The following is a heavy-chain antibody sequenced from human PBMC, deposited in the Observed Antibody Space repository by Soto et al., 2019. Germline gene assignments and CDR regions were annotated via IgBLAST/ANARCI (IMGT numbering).Heavy chain of an antibody. J-gene: IGHJ4*02. CDR3: ARTNYDFWSGSAVGWFDY. CDR2: IIPIFGTA. V-gene: IGHV1-69*13. D-gene: IGHD3-3*01. Sequence: SVKVSCKASGGTFSSYAISWVRQAPGQGLEWMGGIIPIFGTANYAQKFQGRVTITADESTSTVYMELSSLRSEDTAVYYCARTNYDFWSGSAVGWFDYWGQGTQVTVSS. CDR1: GGTFSSYA.